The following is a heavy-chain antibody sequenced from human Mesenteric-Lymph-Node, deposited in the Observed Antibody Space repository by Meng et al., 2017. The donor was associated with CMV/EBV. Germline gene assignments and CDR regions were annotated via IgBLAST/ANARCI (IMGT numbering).Heavy chain of an antibody. Sequence: ASVKVSCKAPGYTFSDSYMHWIRQAPGQGLEWMGWISPSTGATKFAQRFQGRVTLTRDTSISTGYMELSGLTSDDPGVYYCARVNGGYCSSCPGGYYYSMDVWGQGTTVTVSS. J-gene: IGHJ6*02. CDR1: GYTFSDSY. CDR2: ISPSTGAT. D-gene: IGHD2-2*01. CDR3: ARVNGGYCSSCPGGYYYSMDV. V-gene: IGHV1-2*02.